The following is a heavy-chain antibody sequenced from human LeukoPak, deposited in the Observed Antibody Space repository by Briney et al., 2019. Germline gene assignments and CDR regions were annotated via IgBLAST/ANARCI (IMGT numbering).Heavy chain of an antibody. Sequence: GASVKVSCKASRYTFTSFGISWVRQAPGQGLEWMGWISTYNGNTNYAQKLQGRVTMTTDTSTSRVYMDLRSLRSDDTAVYYCARDRAGSAWYTTFDYWGQGTLVTVSS. D-gene: IGHD6-19*01. J-gene: IGHJ4*02. CDR3: ARDRAGSAWYTTFDY. V-gene: IGHV1-18*01. CDR2: ISTYNGNT. CDR1: RYTFTSFG.